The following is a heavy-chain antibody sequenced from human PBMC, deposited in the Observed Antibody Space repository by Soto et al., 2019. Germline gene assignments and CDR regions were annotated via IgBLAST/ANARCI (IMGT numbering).Heavy chain of an antibody. CDR1: GFTFSSYA. D-gene: IGHD6-6*01. Sequence: GGSLRLSCAASGFTFSSYAMHWVRQAPGKGLEWVAVISYDGSNKYYADSVKGRFTISRDNSKNTLYLQMNSLRAEDTAVYYCETSSIAARLGFDYWGQGTLVTVSS. V-gene: IGHV3-30-3*01. CDR3: ETSSIAARLGFDY. CDR2: ISYDGSNK. J-gene: IGHJ4*02.